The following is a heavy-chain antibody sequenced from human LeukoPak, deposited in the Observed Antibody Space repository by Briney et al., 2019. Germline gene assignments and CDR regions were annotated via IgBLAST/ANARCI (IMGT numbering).Heavy chain of an antibody. J-gene: IGHJ4*02. CDR3: ARGDFSNSCQLDY. CDR2: IYYSGST. D-gene: IGHD6-6*01. CDR1: GGSISSHY. Sequence: SETLSLTCTVSGGSISSHYWSWIRQPPGKGLEWIGYIYYSGSTNYNPSLKSRVTISVDTSKNQFSLKLSSVTAADTAVYYCARGDFSNSCQLDYWGQGTLVTDSS. V-gene: IGHV4-59*11.